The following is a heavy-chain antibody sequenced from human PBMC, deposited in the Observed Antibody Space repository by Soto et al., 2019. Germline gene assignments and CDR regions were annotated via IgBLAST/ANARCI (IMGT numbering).Heavy chain of an antibody. CDR3: ARDTLLSVDGPGWFDP. CDR2: IYYSGST. D-gene: IGHD6-19*01. CDR1: GGSISSGDYY. Sequence: QVQLQESGPGLVKPSQTLSLTCTVSGGSISSGDYYWSWIRQPPGKGLEWIGYIYYSGSTYYNPSLKSRVTISVDTSKNQFSLKLSSVTAADTAVYYCARDTLLSVDGPGWFDPWGQGTLVTVST. V-gene: IGHV4-30-4*01. J-gene: IGHJ5*02.